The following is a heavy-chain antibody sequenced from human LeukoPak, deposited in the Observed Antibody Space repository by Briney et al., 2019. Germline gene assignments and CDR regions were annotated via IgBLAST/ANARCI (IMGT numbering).Heavy chain of an antibody. CDR1: GYTFTSYA. CDR3: ARDRGTTVTMEFDY. CDR2: INPNSGGT. V-gene: IGHV1-2*02. D-gene: IGHD4-17*01. J-gene: IGHJ4*02. Sequence: GASVKVSCKASGYTFTSYAMNWVRQAPGQGLEWMGWINPNSGGTNYAQKFQGRVTMTRDTSISTAYMELSRLRSDDTAVYYCARDRGTTVTMEFDYWGQGTLVTVSS.